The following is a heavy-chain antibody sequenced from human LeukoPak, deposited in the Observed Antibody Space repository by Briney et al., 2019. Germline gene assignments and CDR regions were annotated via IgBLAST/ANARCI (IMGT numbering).Heavy chain of an antibody. V-gene: IGHV3-30*02. CDR1: GFTFSSYG. J-gene: IGHJ3*02. Sequence: PGGSLRLSCAASGFTFSSYGMHWVHQAPGKGLEWVAFIRYDGSNKYYADSVKGRFTISRDNSKNTLYLQMNSLRAEDTAVYYCAKGTPTLAYCGGDCPWAFDIWGQGTMVTVSS. D-gene: IGHD2-21*01. CDR3: AKGTPTLAYCGGDCPWAFDI. CDR2: IRYDGSNK.